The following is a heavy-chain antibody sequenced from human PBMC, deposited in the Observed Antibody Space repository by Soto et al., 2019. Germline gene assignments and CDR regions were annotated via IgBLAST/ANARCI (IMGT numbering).Heavy chain of an antibody. Sequence: ASGKVSCKASGGTFSSYAISWVRQAPGQGLEWMGWISGYNGDTNYAQKFQDRVSMTIDTSTGTAYMELRSLTSDDTAIYYCAKNGQPPYYYYGLDVWGQGTKVTV. V-gene: IGHV1-18*01. CDR2: ISGYNGDT. CDR3: AKNGQPPYYYYGLDV. J-gene: IGHJ6*02. D-gene: IGHD2-8*01. CDR1: GGTFSSYA.